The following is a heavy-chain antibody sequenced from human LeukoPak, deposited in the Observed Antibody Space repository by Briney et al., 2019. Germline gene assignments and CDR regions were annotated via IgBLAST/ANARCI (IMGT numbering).Heavy chain of an antibody. CDR1: GFSFSSYS. CDR3: ARRQQLALDY. D-gene: IGHD6-13*01. CDR2: ISSSSSYI. J-gene: IGHJ4*02. Sequence: GGSLRLSCAASGFSFSSYSMNWVRQAPGKGLEWVSSISSSSSYIYYADSVKGRFTISRDNAKNSLYLQMNSLRAEDTAVYYCARRQQLALDYWGQGTLVTVSS. V-gene: IGHV3-21*01.